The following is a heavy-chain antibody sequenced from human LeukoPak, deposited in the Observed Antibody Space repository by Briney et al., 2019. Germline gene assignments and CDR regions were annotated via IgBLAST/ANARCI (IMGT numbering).Heavy chain of an antibody. Sequence: ASVKVSCKASGYTFTSYYMHWVRQAPGQGLEWMGIINPSGGSTSYAQKFQGRVTMTREMSTSKVYMELSSLRSEDTAVYYCARGVAVAGTQVYYFDYWGQGTLVTVSS. CDR3: ARGVAVAGTQVYYFDY. V-gene: IGHV1-46*01. CDR2: INPSGGST. J-gene: IGHJ4*02. CDR1: GYTFTSYY. D-gene: IGHD6-19*01.